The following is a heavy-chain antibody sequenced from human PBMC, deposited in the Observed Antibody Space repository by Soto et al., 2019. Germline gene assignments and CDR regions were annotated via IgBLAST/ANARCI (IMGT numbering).Heavy chain of an antibody. Sequence: PGGSLRLSCATSGFTFSSYAMSWVRQAPGKGLEWVSAISGSGGSTYYADSVKGRFTISRDNSKNTLYLQMNSLRAEDTAVYYCAKETYYYDSSGYYTGDPWGQGTLVTVSS. CDR2: ISGSGGST. D-gene: IGHD3-22*01. CDR1: GFTFSSYA. V-gene: IGHV3-23*01. CDR3: AKETYYYDSSGYYTGDP. J-gene: IGHJ5*02.